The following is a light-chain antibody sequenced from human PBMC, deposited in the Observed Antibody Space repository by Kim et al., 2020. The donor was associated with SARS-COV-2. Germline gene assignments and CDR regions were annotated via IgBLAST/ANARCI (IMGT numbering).Light chain of an antibody. CDR3: NSRNSNDNVV. CDR1: SLTRYS. CDR2: GAN. Sequence: SSELTQDPALSVALGQTVTITCQGDSLTRYSASWYQQRPGQAPLLVIYGANDRPSGIPDRFSGSSSGNTASLTITGTQAGDEADYYCNSRNSNDNVVFGGGTQLTVL. J-gene: IGLJ2*01. V-gene: IGLV3-19*01.